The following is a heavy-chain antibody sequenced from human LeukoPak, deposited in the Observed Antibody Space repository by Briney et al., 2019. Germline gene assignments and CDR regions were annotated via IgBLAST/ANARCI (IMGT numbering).Heavy chain of an antibody. CDR3: AREGRYFDWPGDYYYGMDV. D-gene: IGHD3-9*01. V-gene: IGHV1-46*01. CDR1: GYTFTSYY. Sequence: ASVKVSCKASGYTFTSYYMHWVRQAPGQGLEWMGIINPSGGSTSYAQKFQGRVTMTRDTSTSTVYMELSSLRSGDTAVYYCAREGRYFDWPGDYYYGMDVWGKGTTVTVSS. J-gene: IGHJ6*04. CDR2: INPSGGST.